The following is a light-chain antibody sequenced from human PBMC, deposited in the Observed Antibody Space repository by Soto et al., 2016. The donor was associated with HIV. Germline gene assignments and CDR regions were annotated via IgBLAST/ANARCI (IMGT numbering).Light chain of an antibody. V-gene: IGKV1-27*01. Sequence: IQMTQSPSSPSASVGDRVAITCRASQDMKIHLVWYQHKPGKAPKLLIFPSSSLQPGVPSRFSGSGSGTNFTLTISSLQPDDIGTYYCQEYYTVPYTFGQGTKVAIK. J-gene: IGKJ1*01. CDR2: PSS. CDR1: QDMKIH. CDR3: QEYYTVPYT.